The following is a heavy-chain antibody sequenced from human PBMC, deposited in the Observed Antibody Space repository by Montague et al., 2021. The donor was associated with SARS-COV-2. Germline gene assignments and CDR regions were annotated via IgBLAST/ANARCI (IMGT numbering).Heavy chain of an antibody. CDR3: ARLTAGYCSGGSCYWGTGFDY. CDR1: GGSISIGGYY. V-gene: IGHV4-31*03. CDR2: IYYSGST. Sequence: TLSLTCIVSGGSISIGGYYWSWIRQHPGKGLEWIGYIYYSGSTYYNPSLKSRVTISVDTSKNQFSLKLSSVTAADTAVYYCARLTAGYCSGGSCYWGTGFDYWGQGTLVTVSS. J-gene: IGHJ4*02. D-gene: IGHD2-15*01.